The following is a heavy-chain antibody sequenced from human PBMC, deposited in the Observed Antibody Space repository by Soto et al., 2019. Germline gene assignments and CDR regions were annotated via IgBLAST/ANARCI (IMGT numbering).Heavy chain of an antibody. Sequence: PGGSLRLSCAASGFTFSSYAMSWVRQAPGKGLEWISDISVSGGSSDYADSVKGRFTISRDNSKNTLFLQMNSLRGEDTAVYYCAKPPRLYTSGLPDYYDFWGQGTLVTVSS. V-gene: IGHV3-23*01. D-gene: IGHD6-19*01. CDR3: AKPPRLYTSGLPDYYDF. CDR1: GFTFSSYA. CDR2: ISVSGGSS. J-gene: IGHJ4*02.